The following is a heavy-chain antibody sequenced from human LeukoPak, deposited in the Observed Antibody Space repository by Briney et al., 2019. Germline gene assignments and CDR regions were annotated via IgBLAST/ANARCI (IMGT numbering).Heavy chain of an antibody. J-gene: IGHJ6*03. CDR1: GYSISSGYY. CDR3: ARALSIAARPSLGRLYYMDV. CDR2: IYHSGST. V-gene: IGHV4-38-2*02. Sequence: PSETLPLTCTVSGYSISSGYYWGWIRQPPGKGLEWIGSIYHSGSTYYNPSLKSRVTISVDTSKNQFSLKLSSVTAADTAVYYCARALSIAARPSLGRLYYMDVWGKGTTVTVSS. D-gene: IGHD6-6*01.